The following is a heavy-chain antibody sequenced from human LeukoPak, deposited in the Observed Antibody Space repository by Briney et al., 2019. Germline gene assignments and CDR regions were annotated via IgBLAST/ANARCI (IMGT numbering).Heavy chain of an antibody. V-gene: IGHV1-69*05. D-gene: IGHD6-19*01. J-gene: IGHJ6*03. CDR1: GGTFSSYA. CDR3: ARVRTSVAGSYYYYYYMDV. CDR2: IIPIFGTA. Sequence: SVKVSCKASGGTFSSYAISWVRQAPGQGLEWMGRIIPIFGTANYAQKFQGRVTITTDGSTSTAYMELSSLRSEDTAVYYCARVRTSVAGSYYYYYYMDVWGKGTTVTVSS.